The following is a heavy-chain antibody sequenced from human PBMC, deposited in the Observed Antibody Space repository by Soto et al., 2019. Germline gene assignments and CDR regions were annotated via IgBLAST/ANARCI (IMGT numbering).Heavy chain of an antibody. D-gene: IGHD1-26*01. CDR3: ARTNADGSYYDY. Sequence: SQTLSLTCAISGDSVSSNSATWNWIRQSPWRGLEWLGRTYYRSKWSNDYAVSVKSRMTINPDTSKYQFSLQLNSVTPEDTAVYYCARTNADGSYYDYWGQGTLVTVSS. CDR2: TYYRSKWSN. V-gene: IGHV6-1*01. J-gene: IGHJ4*02. CDR1: GDSVSSNSAT.